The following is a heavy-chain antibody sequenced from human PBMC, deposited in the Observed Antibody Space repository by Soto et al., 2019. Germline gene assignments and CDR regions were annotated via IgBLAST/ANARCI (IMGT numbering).Heavy chain of an antibody. Sequence: QVQLVESGGGVVQPGRSLRLSCAASGFTFSSYAMHWVRQAPGKGLEWVAVISYDGSNKYYADSVKGRFTISRDNSKNTLYLQMNSLRAEDTAVYYCAGSLSSSWLYYSYGMDVWGQGTTVTVSS. CDR3: AGSLSSSWLYYSYGMDV. D-gene: IGHD6-13*01. J-gene: IGHJ6*02. CDR2: ISYDGSNK. V-gene: IGHV3-30-3*01. CDR1: GFTFSSYA.